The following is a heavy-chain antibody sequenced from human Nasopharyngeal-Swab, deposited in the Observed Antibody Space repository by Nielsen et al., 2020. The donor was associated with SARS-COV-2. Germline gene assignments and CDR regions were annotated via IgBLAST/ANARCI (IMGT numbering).Heavy chain of an antibody. CDR1: GFTFSNAW. CDR3: TTGGRWELRPIDY. J-gene: IGHJ4*02. Sequence: GGSLRLSCAASGFTFSNAWTSWVRQAPGKGLEWVGRIKSKTDGGTTDYAAPVKGRFTIPRDDSKNTLYLQMNSLKTEDTAVYYCTTGGRWELRPIDYWGQGTLVTVSS. CDR2: IKSKTDGGTT. V-gene: IGHV3-15*01. D-gene: IGHD1-26*01.